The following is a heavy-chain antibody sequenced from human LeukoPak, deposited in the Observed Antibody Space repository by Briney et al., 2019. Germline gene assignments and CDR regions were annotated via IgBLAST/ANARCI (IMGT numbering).Heavy chain of an antibody. Sequence: SETLSLTCTVSGGSISSYYWSWIRQPPGKGLEWIGYIYYSGSTNYNPSLKSRVTISVDTSKNQFSLKLSSVTAADTAVYYCARESAAGGGWFDPWGQGTLVTVSS. V-gene: IGHV4-59*01. CDR1: GGSISSYY. CDR2: IYYSGST. J-gene: IGHJ5*02. CDR3: ARESAAGGGWFDP. D-gene: IGHD6-13*01.